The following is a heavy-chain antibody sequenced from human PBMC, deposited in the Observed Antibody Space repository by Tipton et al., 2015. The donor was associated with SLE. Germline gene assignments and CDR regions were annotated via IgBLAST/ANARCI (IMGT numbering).Heavy chain of an antibody. CDR2: IYSGGST. D-gene: IGHD4-23*01. J-gene: IGHJ4*02. CDR1: GFTVSSNY. V-gene: IGHV3-66*01. CDR3: ARAEAYGGNSEVDY. Sequence: GSLRLSCAASGFTVSSNYMSWVRQAPGKGLEWVSVIYSGGSTYYADSVKGRFTISRDSSKNTLYLQMNSLRAEDTAVYYCARAEAYGGNSEVDYWGQGTLVTVSS.